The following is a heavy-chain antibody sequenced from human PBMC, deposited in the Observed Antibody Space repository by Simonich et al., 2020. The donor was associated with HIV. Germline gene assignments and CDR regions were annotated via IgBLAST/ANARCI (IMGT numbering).Heavy chain of an antibody. Sequence: QVQLVQSESELKKPGASVEVSCKASGYTFRNYAINWVRQAPGQGPEWMGWVNTNPGNPTYAQGFTGRVVVSSDMSVTTAYLKIRSTEAEDTAGYYCARDPRSMGFCDYWGQGTLITVSS. CDR1: GYTFRNYA. V-gene: IGHV7-4-1*01. CDR2: VNTNPGNP. D-gene: IGHD4-17*01. CDR3: ARDPRSMGFCDY. J-gene: IGHJ4*02.